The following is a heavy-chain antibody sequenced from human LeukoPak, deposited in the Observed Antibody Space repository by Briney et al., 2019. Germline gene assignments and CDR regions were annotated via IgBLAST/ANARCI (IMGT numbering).Heavy chain of an antibody. V-gene: IGHV1-46*01. Sequence: ASVKVSCKASGYTFTSYYMHWVRRAPGQGLEWMGIINPSGGSTSYAQKFQGRVTMTRDTSTSTVYMELSSLRSEDTAVYYCARSPLVVTPDYWGQGTLVTVSS. D-gene: IGHD4-23*01. CDR3: ARSPLVVTPDY. J-gene: IGHJ4*02. CDR2: INPSGGST. CDR1: GYTFTSYY.